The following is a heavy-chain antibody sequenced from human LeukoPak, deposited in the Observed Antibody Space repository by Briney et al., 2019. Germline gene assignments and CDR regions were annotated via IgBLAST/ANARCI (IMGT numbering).Heavy chain of an antibody. Sequence: SVKVSCKASGGTFSSYAISWVRQAPGQGLEWMGGIIPIFGTANYAQKFQGRVTITADESTSTAYMELSSLRSEDTAVYYCAGGRDTAMRLSYFPSLDIWGQGTMVTVSS. CDR2: IIPIFGTA. J-gene: IGHJ3*02. CDR1: GGTFSSYA. D-gene: IGHD5-18*01. CDR3: AGGRDTAMRLSYFPSLDI. V-gene: IGHV1-69*13.